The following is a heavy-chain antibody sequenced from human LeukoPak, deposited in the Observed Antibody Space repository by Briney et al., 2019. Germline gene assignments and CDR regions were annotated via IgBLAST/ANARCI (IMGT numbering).Heavy chain of an antibody. CDR3: SSDVYPPNYFDP. Sequence: GGSLRLSCAASGFTFSNAWMSWVRQAPGKGLEWVGRIKSKTDGGIADYAAPVTGRFTISRDDSKNTLYLQMNSLKTEDTAVYYCSSDVYPPNYFDPWGQGTLVTVSS. V-gene: IGHV3-15*01. D-gene: IGHD1-14*01. J-gene: IGHJ5*02. CDR2: IKSKTDGGIA. CDR1: GFTFSNAW.